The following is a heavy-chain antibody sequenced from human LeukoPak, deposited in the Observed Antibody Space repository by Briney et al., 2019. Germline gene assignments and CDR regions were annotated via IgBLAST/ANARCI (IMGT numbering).Heavy chain of an antibody. CDR1: GGFFSGYY. CDR3: ARAVIVVAAATQRNWFDP. V-gene: IGHV4-34*01. Sequence: KPSETLSLTCADYGGFFSGYYWSWIRQPPGKGLEWIGEINHSGITDYNPSLRSRVTISVDTSKNQFSLKLSSVTAADTAIYYCARAVIVVAAATQRNWFDPWGQGTLVTVSS. J-gene: IGHJ5*02. D-gene: IGHD2-15*01. CDR2: INHSGIT.